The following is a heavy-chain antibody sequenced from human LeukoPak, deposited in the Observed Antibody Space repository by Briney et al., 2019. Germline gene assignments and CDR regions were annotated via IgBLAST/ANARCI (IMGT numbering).Heavy chain of an antibody. V-gene: IGHV3-21*01. CDR3: ARAGLDSGSYFTDY. CDR1: GFTFSSYS. CDR2: ISSSSRYI. Sequence: PGGSLRLSCAVSGFTFSSYSMNWVRQAPGKGLEWVSSISSSSRYIYHADSVKGRFTISRDNAKNSLYLQMNSLGAEDTAVYYCARAGLDSGSYFTDYWGQGTLVTVSS. J-gene: IGHJ4*02. D-gene: IGHD1-26*01.